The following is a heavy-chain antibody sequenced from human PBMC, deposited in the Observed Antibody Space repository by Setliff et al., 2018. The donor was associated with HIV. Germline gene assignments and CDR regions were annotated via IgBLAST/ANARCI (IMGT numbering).Heavy chain of an antibody. D-gene: IGHD2-21*01. J-gene: IGHJ4*02. Sequence: SETLSLTCTVSGGSISSSSYYWGWIRQPPGKGLEWIGQTYSSGSTKCNPSLKSRVTISVDTSKNQFSLTLSSVTAADTAMYYCATYAGNGGGKGYWGQGTLVTVSS. CDR2: TYSSGST. CDR1: GGSISSSSYY. V-gene: IGHV4-61*05. CDR3: ATYAGNGGGKGY.